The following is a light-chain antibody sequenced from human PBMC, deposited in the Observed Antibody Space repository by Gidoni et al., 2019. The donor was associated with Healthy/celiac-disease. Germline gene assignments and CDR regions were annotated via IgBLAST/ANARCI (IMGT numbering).Light chain of an antibody. CDR2: EAS. Sequence: EIVLTQSPATLSLSPGESATLSCRASQSVSSYFAWYQQKPGQAPRLLIYEASNRATGIPARFSGSGSGTDFTLTISSLEPEDFAVYYCQQRSNWPLTFGGGTKVEIK. CDR3: QQRSNWPLT. V-gene: IGKV3-11*01. J-gene: IGKJ4*01. CDR1: QSVSSY.